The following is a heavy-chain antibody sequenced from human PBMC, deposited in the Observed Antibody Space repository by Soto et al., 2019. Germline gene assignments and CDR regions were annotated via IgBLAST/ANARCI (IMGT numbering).Heavy chain of an antibody. Sequence: QVQLQQWGAGLLKPSETLSLTCAVYGGSFSGYYWSWIRQSPGKGLEWIGEITHTGDTNYNPSLKSRVTILVDTSKNQFSLKVTSVTAADTAVYYCARGGGSYSRGFDYWGQGTLVTVSS. CDR3: ARGGGSYSRGFDY. V-gene: IGHV4-34*01. CDR1: GGSFSGYY. CDR2: ITHTGDT. D-gene: IGHD1-26*01. J-gene: IGHJ4*02.